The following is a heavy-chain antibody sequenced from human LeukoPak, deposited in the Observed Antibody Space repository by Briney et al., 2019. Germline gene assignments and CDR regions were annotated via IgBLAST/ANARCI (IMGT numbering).Heavy chain of an antibody. V-gene: IGHV4-61*02. Sequence: SQTLSLTCTVSGGSISSGTYYWSWIRQPAGKRLEWIGRIHTSGSTNYNPSLKSRGTISVDTSKNQFSLKLSSVTAADTAVYYCARLPELPGFGDYWGPGTLVTVSS. D-gene: IGHD3-10*01. J-gene: IGHJ4*02. CDR2: IHTSGST. CDR1: GGSISSGTYY. CDR3: ARLPELPGFGDY.